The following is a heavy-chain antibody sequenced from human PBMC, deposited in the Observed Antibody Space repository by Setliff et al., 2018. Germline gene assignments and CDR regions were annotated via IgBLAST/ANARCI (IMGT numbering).Heavy chain of an antibody. CDR3: TRTSGLQFFNYCMDV. CDR1: GFTLSGSA. D-gene: IGHD3-3*01. Sequence: PGGSLRLSCAASGFTLSGSAVHWVRQASGKGLEWVGRIRSKANSYATVYAASVKGRFTISRDDSKNTAYLQMNSLKTEDTAVYYCTRTSGLQFFNYCMDVWGKGTTVTVSS. J-gene: IGHJ6*03. CDR2: IRSKANSYAT. V-gene: IGHV3-73*01.